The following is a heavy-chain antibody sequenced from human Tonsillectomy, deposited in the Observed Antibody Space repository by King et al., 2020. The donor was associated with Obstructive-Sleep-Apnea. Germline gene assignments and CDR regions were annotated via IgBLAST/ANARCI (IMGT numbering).Heavy chain of an antibody. V-gene: IGHV3-9*01. Sequence: VQLVESGGGLVQPGRSLRLSCAASGFTFDDYAMHWVRQAPGKGLEWVSGIRWISGSIGYADSVKGRFTISSDNATNSLYLQMNSLRAEDTALYYCAKDIGYDILTGYGMDVWGQGTTVTVSS. D-gene: IGHD3-9*01. CDR1: GFTFDDYA. J-gene: IGHJ6*02. CDR3: AKDIGYDILTGYGMDV. CDR2: IRWISGSI.